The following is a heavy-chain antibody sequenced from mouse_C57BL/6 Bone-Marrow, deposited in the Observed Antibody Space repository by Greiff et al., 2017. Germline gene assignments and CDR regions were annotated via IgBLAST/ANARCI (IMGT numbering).Heavy chain of an antibody. Sequence: QVQLQQSGAELARPGASVKLSCKASGYTFTSYGISWVKQRTGQGLEWIGEIYPRSGNTDYNEKFKGKATLTADKSSSTAYLELRSLTSEDSAVYFCADQGYYYDPSMDYWGQGTSVTVSS. V-gene: IGHV1-81*01. CDR3: ADQGYYYDPSMDY. CDR1: GYTFTSYG. D-gene: IGHD1-1*01. CDR2: IYPRSGNT. J-gene: IGHJ4*01.